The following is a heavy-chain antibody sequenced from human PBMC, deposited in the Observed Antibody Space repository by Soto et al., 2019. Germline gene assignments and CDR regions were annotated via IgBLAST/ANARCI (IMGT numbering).Heavy chain of an antibody. D-gene: IGHD6-6*01. CDR2: PFYRAKRYN. J-gene: IGHJ6*02. CDR3: ARASVAPRRAYYCGMGV. Sequence: LQTLSLTCAISGDSVSSNSAAWHWIRQSPSRGLERLGRPFYRAKRYNDYAVSVKSRIPITPDISKNQFSLQLSSVTPKDTAVYYCARASVAPRRAYYCGMGVWGQGTTVTVSS. V-gene: IGHV6-1*01. CDR1: GDSVSSNSAA.